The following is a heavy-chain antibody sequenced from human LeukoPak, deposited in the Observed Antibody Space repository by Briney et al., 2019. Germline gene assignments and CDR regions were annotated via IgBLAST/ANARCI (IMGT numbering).Heavy chain of an antibody. CDR3: ARDPSVDIVVVVAATQVDY. J-gene: IGHJ4*02. CDR2: ISSSGSTI. D-gene: IGHD2-15*01. CDR1: GFTFSDYY. Sequence: GGSLRLSCAASGFTFSDYYMSWIRQAPGKGLEWVSYISSSGSTIYYADFVKGRFTISRDNAKNSLYLQMNSLRAEDTAVYYCARDPSVDIVVVVAATQVDYWGQGTLVTVSS. V-gene: IGHV3-11*01.